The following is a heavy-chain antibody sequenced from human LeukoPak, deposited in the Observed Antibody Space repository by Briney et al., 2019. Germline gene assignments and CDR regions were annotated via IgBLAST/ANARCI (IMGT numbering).Heavy chain of an antibody. CDR3: ARGSSSSPYPWFDP. CDR1: GGSISSYY. D-gene: IGHD6-6*01. CDR2: MYYSGST. Sequence: SETLSLTCTVSGGSISSYYWSWVRQPPGKGLEWVGHMYYSGSTNYNPSLQSRVIISVDTSKNQFSLKLTSVTAAPPAVYYCARGSSSSPYPWFDPWGQGTLVTVSS. V-gene: IGHV4-59*08. J-gene: IGHJ5*02.